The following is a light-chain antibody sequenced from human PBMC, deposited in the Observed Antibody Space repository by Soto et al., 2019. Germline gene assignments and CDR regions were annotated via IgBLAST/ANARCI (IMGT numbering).Light chain of an antibody. CDR3: AAWDDSLNAWV. J-gene: IGLJ3*02. Sequence: QSVLTQPPSVSEAPRQTVTISCSGSSSNIGDNAVNWYQQLPGKAPKLLIYYDDLLPSGVSDRFSGSKSGASASLASSGLQSEDEADYYCAAWDDSLNAWVFGGGTKVTVL. V-gene: IGLV1-36*01. CDR2: YDD. CDR1: SSNIGDNA.